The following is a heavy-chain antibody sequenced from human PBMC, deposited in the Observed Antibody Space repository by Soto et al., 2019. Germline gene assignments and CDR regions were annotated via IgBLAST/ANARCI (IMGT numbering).Heavy chain of an antibody. CDR2: IIPIFGTA. J-gene: IGHJ6*02. V-gene: IGHV1-69*06. CDR3: ARGPPAYDFLSGYPPALCYYYYGMDV. Sequence: SVTVTRKASGDSYSRCAGDWVRPTPGQGLEWMGGIIPIFGTASYAQKFQGRVTITADKSTSTAYMELSSLRSEDTAVYYCARGPPAYDFLSGYPPALCYYYYGMDVSAQRTTVTVYS. D-gene: IGHD3-3*01. CDR1: GDSYSRCA.